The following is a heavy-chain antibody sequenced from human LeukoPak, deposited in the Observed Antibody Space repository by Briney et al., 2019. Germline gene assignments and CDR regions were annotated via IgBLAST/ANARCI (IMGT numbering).Heavy chain of an antibody. CDR3: ARGSVRRYYYDSSGYTRPREFDY. J-gene: IGHJ4*02. CDR1: GGSFSGYY. D-gene: IGHD3-22*01. Sequence: SETLSLTCAVYGGSFSGYYWSWIRQPPGKGLEWIGEINHSGSTNYNPSLKSRVTISVDTSKNQFSLKLSSVTAAHTAVYYCARGSVRRYYYDSSGYTRPREFDYWGQGTLVTVSS. V-gene: IGHV4-34*01. CDR2: INHSGST.